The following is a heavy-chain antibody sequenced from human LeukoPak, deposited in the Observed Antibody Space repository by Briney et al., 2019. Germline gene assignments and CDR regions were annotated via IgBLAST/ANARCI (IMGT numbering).Heavy chain of an antibody. Sequence: GGSLRLSCAVSGFTFSTYSMHWVRQAPGKGLEWVSSISSSSSYMNYADSVKGRFTISRDNAENSLYLQMNSLRAEDKAVYYCARDRGKTSPYYYVDVWGKGTTVTVSS. CDR3: ARDRGKTSPYYYVDV. V-gene: IGHV3-21*01. CDR1: GFTFSTYS. J-gene: IGHJ6*03. D-gene: IGHD4-23*01. CDR2: ISSSSSYM.